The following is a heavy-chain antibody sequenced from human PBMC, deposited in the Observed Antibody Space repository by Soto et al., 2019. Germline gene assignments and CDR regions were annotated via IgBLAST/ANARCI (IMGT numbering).Heavy chain of an antibody. CDR2: IWYDGSNK. Sequence: QVQLVESGGGVVQPGRSLRLSCAASGFTFSSYGMHWVRQAPGKGLEWVAVIWYDGSNKYYADSVKGRFTISRDNSKNTLYLQMNSLRAEDTAVYYCARDGAYNWNYHYYDGMDVWGQGTTVTVSS. V-gene: IGHV3-33*01. J-gene: IGHJ6*02. CDR3: ARDGAYNWNYHYYDGMDV. CDR1: GFTFSSYG. D-gene: IGHD1-20*01.